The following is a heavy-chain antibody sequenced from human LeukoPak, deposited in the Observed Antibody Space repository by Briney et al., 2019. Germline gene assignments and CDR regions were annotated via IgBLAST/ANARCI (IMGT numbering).Heavy chain of an antibody. CDR2: IHHAGDR. CDR1: GGSFTASY. Sequence: SETLSLTCGVDGGSFTASYWSWIRQSPGKGLELIWEIHHAGDRNYNQSLKSRVTISLYIYKSQFSLNLKSVTAADTAVYYCARVTGGGNVAYWYFDLWGRGTLVTVSS. CDR3: ARVTGGGNVAYWYFDL. D-gene: IGHD4-23*01. V-gene: IGHV4-34*01. J-gene: IGHJ2*01.